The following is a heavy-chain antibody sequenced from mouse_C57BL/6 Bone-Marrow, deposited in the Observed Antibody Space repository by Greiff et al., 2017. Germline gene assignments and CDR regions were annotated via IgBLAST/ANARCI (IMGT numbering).Heavy chain of an antibody. D-gene: IGHD3-1*01. CDR2: IDPEDGDT. V-gene: IGHV14-1*01. CDR1: GFNIKDYY. Sequence: EVQLQQSGAELVRPGASVKLSCTASGFNIKDYYMHWVKQRPDQGLEWIGRIDPEDGDTEYAPKFQGQAPMTADTASNTAYLQLSSLTSADTAVYYCTTSGDYWGQGTTRTVSS. CDR3: TTSGDY. J-gene: IGHJ2*01.